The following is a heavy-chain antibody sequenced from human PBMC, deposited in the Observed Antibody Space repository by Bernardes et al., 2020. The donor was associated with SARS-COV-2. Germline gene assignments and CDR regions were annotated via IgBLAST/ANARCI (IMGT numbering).Heavy chain of an antibody. CDR3: ARLPWLQLWLQGFYFDF. V-gene: IGHV3-11*01. Sequence: GSLRLSCAASGFTFSDSYMSWIRQAPGKGPEWVSYIDSSGSIRHYADSAKGRFTISRDNAKNSLYLQMNSLRAEDTAVYYCARLPWLQLWLQGFYFDFWGRGTLVTVSS. D-gene: IGHD5-18*01. CDR2: IDSSGSIR. CDR1: GFTFSDSY. J-gene: IGHJ4*02.